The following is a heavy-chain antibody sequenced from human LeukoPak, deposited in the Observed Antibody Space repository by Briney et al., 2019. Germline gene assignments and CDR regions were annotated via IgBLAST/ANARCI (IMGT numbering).Heavy chain of an antibody. V-gene: IGHV4-34*01. D-gene: IGHD2-2*01. CDR1: GGSFSGYY. CDR2: INHSGST. J-gene: IGHJ6*02. CDR3: ARETTSIVVVPAASYYYGMDV. Sequence: PSETLSLTCAVYGGSFSGYYWSWIRQPPGKGLEWIGEINHSGSTNYNPSLKGRVTISVDTSKNQFSLKLSSVTAADTAVYYCARETTSIVVVPAASYYYGMDVWGQGTTVTVSS.